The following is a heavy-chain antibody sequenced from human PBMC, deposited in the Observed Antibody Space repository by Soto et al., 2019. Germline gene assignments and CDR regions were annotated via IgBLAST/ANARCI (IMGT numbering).Heavy chain of an antibody. CDR2: ISASGGST. J-gene: IGHJ4*01. D-gene: IGHD1-26*01. V-gene: IGHV3-23*01. CDR3: PKGLSSGSYSGSLEY. Sequence: GGSLRLSCVASGFSITSFAMSWVRQAPGKGLEWASAISASGGSTYADSVKGRFTISRDNSKNTLYLQMSSLRVEDTAVYYCPKGLSSGSYSGSLEYWGQGALLDVSS. CDR1: GFSITSFA.